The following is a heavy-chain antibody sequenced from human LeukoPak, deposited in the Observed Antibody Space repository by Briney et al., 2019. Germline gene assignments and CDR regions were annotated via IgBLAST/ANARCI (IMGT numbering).Heavy chain of an antibody. Sequence: SEPLSLTCSVSGGSITGFYWSWIRQPPGQGLEWIGYIHSNGGTNYNPSLKSRLTMSVDTSKNQFSLNLNSVTAADTAVYYCARHASGIFGSRGDFDSWGQGTLVTVSS. V-gene: IGHV4-59*08. CDR1: GGSITGFY. D-gene: IGHD3-10*01. CDR2: IHSNGGT. J-gene: IGHJ4*02. CDR3: ARHASGIFGSRGDFDS.